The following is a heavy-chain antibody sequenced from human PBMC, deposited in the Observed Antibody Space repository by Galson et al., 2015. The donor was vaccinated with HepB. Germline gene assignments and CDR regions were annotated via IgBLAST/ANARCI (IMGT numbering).Heavy chain of an antibody. CDR1: GYTFTGYY. Sequence: SVKVSCKASGYTFTGYYMHWVRQAPGQGLEWMGRIIPILGIANYAQKFQGRVTITADKSTSTAYMELSSLRSEDTAVYYCANALYGGYDFPYWGQGTLVTVSS. V-gene: IGHV1-69*02. J-gene: IGHJ4*02. CDR2: IIPILGIA. CDR3: ANALYGGYDFPY. D-gene: IGHD5-12*01.